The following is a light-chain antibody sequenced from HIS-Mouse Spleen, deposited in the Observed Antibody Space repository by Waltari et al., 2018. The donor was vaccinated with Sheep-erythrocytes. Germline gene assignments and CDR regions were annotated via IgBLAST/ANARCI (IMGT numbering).Light chain of an antibody. V-gene: IGKV1-12*01. CDR3: QQANSFPIT. Sequence: DIQMTQSPSSVSASVGDRVTITCRASQGISSWVAWYQQKPGKAPKLLIYAASSLQSGVPSRFSGSGSVTDFTLNISILQPEDFATYYCQQANSFPITFGQGTRLEIK. CDR1: QGISSW. J-gene: IGKJ5*01. CDR2: AAS.